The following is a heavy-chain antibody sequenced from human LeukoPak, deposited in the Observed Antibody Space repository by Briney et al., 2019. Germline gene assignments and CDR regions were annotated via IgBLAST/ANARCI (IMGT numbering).Heavy chain of an antibody. V-gene: IGHV1-69*04. CDR2: IIPILGIA. Sequence: ASVKVSCKASGGTFSSYAISWVRQAPGQGLEWMGRIIPILGIASYAQKFQGRVTITADKSTSTAYMELSSLRSEDTAVYYCAGIAVLTDGWYYYYGMDVWGQGTTVTVSS. CDR3: AGIAVLTDGWYYYYGMDV. D-gene: IGHD6-19*01. J-gene: IGHJ6*02. CDR1: GGTFSSYA.